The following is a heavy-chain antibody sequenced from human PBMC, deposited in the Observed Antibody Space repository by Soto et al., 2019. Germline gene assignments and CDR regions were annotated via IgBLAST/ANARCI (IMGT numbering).Heavy chain of an antibody. D-gene: IGHD6-19*01. CDR3: ARGPAYIDGWRTFDL. CDR2: TYYNGDT. J-gene: IGHJ4*02. CDR1: DDSFRGAEYY. V-gene: IGHV4-61*08. Sequence: SETLSLTSTVSDDSFRGAEYYWSWIRQPLGKGPEWIGYTYYNGDTKYNPALRSRVTMSEDTSKNQFSLRLSSVTAADTAVYFCARGPAYIDGWRTFDLWGRGILVTVSS.